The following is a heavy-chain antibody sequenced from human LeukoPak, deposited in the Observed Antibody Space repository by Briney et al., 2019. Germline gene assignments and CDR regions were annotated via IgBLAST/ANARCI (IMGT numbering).Heavy chain of an antibody. CDR3: ARAIQLWPTYYFDY. V-gene: IGHV1-8*01. D-gene: IGHD5-18*01. CDR1: GYTFTSYD. Sequence: ASVKVSCKASGYTFTSYDINWVRQATGQGLEWMGWMNPNSGNTGYAQKFQGRVTMTRDTSTSTVYMELSSLRSEDTAVYYCARAIQLWPTYYFDYWGQGTLVTVSS. J-gene: IGHJ4*02. CDR2: MNPNSGNT.